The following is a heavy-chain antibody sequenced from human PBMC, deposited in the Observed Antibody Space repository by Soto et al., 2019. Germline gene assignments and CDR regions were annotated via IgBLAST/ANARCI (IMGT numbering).Heavy chain of an antibody. J-gene: IGHJ4*02. CDR3: AGERGYSYGFDN. D-gene: IGHD5-18*01. V-gene: IGHV1-8*01. CDR1: GYTFTSYD. Sequence: QVQLVQSGAEVKKPGASVKVSCKASGYTFTSYDINWVRQATGQGLEWMGWMNPNSGNTGYAQKVQGRVTMTRNTFRSTAYMELTSLRSEDTAVYYCAGERGYSYGFDNWGQGTLVTVSS. CDR2: MNPNSGNT.